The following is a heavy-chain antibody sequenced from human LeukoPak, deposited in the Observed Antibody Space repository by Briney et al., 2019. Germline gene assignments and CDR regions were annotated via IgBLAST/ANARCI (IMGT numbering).Heavy chain of an antibody. V-gene: IGHV4-4*07. CDR3: ARSAPNCSGGSCYLDFDY. CDR1: GGSISSYY. Sequence: SGTLSLTCTVSGGSISSYYWSWIRQPAGKGLEWIGRIYTSGSTNYNPSLKSRVTMSVDTSKNQFSLKLSSVTAADTAVYYCARSAPNCSGGSCYLDFDYWGQGTLVTVSS. D-gene: IGHD2-15*01. CDR2: IYTSGST. J-gene: IGHJ4*02.